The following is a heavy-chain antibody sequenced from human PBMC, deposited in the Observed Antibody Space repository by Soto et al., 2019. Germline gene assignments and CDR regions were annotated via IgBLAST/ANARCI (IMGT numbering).Heavy chain of an antibody. CDR2: ISXDGNVK. V-gene: IGHV3-30*03. CDR1: GFTFSSYG. CDR3: TGEVESGY. J-gene: IGHJ4*02. Sequence: SLXLSCAASGFTFSSYGMHWVRQAPGKGLEGXAVISXDGNVKYYAESXKGRFTISXENSKNTLYLQMNSMGDEDTAAYYCTGEVESGYWGQGTLVTVYS. D-gene: IGHD2-8*02.